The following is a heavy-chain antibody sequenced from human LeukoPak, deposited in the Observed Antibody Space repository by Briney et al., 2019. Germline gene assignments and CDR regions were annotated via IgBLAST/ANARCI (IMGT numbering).Heavy chain of an antibody. CDR1: GFTFKDSW. V-gene: IGHV3-74*01. Sequence: HTGVSLRLSCAASGFTFKDSWMYWVRQAPGQGLLWVSRINGDGSDIRYVDSVKGRFTISRDNAKNTLYLQMNNLRVEDTAVYYCVTGGLYNWDADFDYWGQGTLVTVSS. CDR2: INGDGSDI. D-gene: IGHD1-1*01. J-gene: IGHJ4*02. CDR3: VTGGLYNWDADFDY.